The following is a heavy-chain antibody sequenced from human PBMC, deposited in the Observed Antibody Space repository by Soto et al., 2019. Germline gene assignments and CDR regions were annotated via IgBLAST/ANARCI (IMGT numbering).Heavy chain of an antibody. D-gene: IGHD2-15*01. J-gene: IGHJ4*02. CDR1: GYTFTSYD. V-gene: IGHV1-8*01. CDR2: MNPNSGKT. CDR3: ARDSHDFCVAQGVGFDY. Sequence: ASVKVSCKASGYTFTSYDIFWVRQATGQGLEWMGWMNPNSGKTDYAHKFQGRVTMTRNTTISTAYMELSSLRSEDTAVYYCARDSHDFCVAQGVGFDYWGQGALVTXSS.